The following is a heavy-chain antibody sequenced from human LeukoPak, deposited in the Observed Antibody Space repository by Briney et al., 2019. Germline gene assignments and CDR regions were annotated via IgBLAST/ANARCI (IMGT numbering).Heavy chain of an antibody. CDR2: VYTSGST. D-gene: IGHD2-21*02. CDR3: ARLVTAIRDAFDI. Sequence: NTSETLSLTCTVSGGSISNYYWSWIRQPAGKGLEWIGHVYTSGSTNYNPSLKSRVTISVDTSKNQFSLKLSSVTAADTAVYYCARLVTAIRDAFDIWGQGTMVTVSS. V-gene: IGHV4-4*07. CDR1: GGSISNYY. J-gene: IGHJ3*02.